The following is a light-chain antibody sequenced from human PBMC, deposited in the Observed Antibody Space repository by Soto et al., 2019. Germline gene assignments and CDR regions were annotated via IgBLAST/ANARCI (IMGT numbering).Light chain of an antibody. J-gene: IGLJ2*01. CDR3: GTWDSSLSAVV. V-gene: IGLV1-51*01. CDR1: SSNIGNNY. Sequence: QSVLTQPPSVSAAPGQTVTISCSGSSSNIGNNYVSWYQQLPGTAPKLLIYDNNKQPSGIPDRFSGSKSGTSATLGITGLQTGDEADYYCGTWDSSLSAVVFGGGTKLTVL. CDR2: DNN.